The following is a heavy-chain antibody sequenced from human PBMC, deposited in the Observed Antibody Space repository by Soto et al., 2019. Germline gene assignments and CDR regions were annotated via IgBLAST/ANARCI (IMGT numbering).Heavy chain of an antibody. Sequence: GASVKVSCKASGYTFTSYGISWVRQAPGQGLEWMGWISAYNGNTNYAQKLQGRVTMTTDTSTSTAYMELRSLRSDDTAVYYCARDVPDYYDSSGYYYSAFDYWGQGTLVTAPQ. J-gene: IGHJ4*02. CDR1: GYTFTSYG. V-gene: IGHV1-18*01. CDR3: ARDVPDYYDSSGYYYSAFDY. D-gene: IGHD3-22*01. CDR2: ISAYNGNT.